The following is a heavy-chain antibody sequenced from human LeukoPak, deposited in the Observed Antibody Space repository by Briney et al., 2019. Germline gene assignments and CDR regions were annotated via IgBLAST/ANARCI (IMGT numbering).Heavy chain of an antibody. CDR1: GFTFSNYD. CDR3: ARGVFYYGSGSYSPSYFDY. CDR2: IDAAGDT. Sequence: GGSLRLSCAAAGFTFSNYDMHWVRQPSGRGLEWVSAIDAAGDTNYPDSVKGRIAISRDNAKNSLYLQMNSLRAEDTALYHCARGVFYYGSGSYSPSYFDYWGQGTLVTVSS. D-gene: IGHD3-10*01. J-gene: IGHJ4*02. V-gene: IGHV3-13*01.